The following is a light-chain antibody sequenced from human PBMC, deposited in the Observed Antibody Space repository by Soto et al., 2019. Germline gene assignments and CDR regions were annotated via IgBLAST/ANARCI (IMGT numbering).Light chain of an antibody. CDR3: CSYAGGASVV. V-gene: IGLV2-23*01. CDR2: EDI. Sequence: QSALTQPASVSGSPGQSITISCTGTSSDIGRYNLVSWYQQHPGKAPKLIIYEDIERPSGGSERFSGSKSGNTASLTISGPQTEDEADYYCCSYAGGASVVFGGGTKLTVL. CDR1: SSDIGRYNL. J-gene: IGLJ2*01.